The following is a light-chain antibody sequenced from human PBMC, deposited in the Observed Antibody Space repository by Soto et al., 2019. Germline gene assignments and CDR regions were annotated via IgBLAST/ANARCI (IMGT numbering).Light chain of an antibody. CDR3: QHAYVAPYG. J-gene: IGKJ2*03. Sequence: DIQMTQSPSSVSASLGDTVTITCRASQGINVYLNWYQQKPGEVPKLLIYSASTLYSDVPSRSTGSGSETDFTLTIRSLQPEDYATYYFQHAYVAPYGFGQETNMDIK. CDR2: SAS. V-gene: IGKV1-39*01. CDR1: QGINVY.